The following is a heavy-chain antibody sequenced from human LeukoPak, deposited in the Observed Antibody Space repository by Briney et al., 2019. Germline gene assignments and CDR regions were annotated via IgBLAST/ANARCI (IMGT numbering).Heavy chain of an antibody. D-gene: IGHD3-22*01. CDR3: ARLPNYYDSSVQVDY. Sequence: SETLSLTCAVYGGSFSGYYWSWIRQPPGKGLEWIGEINHSGSTNCNPSLKSRVTISVDTSKNQFSLKLSSVTAADTAVYYCARLPNYYDSSVQVDYWGQGTLVTVSS. CDR2: INHSGST. CDR1: GGSFSGYY. V-gene: IGHV4-34*01. J-gene: IGHJ4*02.